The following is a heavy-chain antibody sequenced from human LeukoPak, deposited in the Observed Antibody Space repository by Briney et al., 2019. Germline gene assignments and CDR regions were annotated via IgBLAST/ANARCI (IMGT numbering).Heavy chain of an antibody. CDR2: IYYSGST. Sequence: SETLSLTCAVYGGSFSDYYWSWIRQPPGKGLEWIGYIYYSGSTNYNPSLKSRVTISVDTSKNQFSLKLSSVTAADTAVYYCARLPTYYYDSSGYYGMDVWGQGTTVTVSS. J-gene: IGHJ6*02. CDR1: GGSFSDYY. D-gene: IGHD3-22*01. CDR3: ARLPTYYYDSSGYYGMDV. V-gene: IGHV4-59*08.